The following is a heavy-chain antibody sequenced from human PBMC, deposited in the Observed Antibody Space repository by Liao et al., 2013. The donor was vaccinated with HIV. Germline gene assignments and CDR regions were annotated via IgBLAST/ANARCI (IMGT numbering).Heavy chain of an antibody. J-gene: IGHJ5*02. V-gene: IGHV4-34*02. D-gene: IGHD3-22*01. CDR3: ARGLYYYDSSGPRVWFDP. CDR1: GGSLSDYY. Sequence: QVQLQQWGAGLLKPSETLSLTCAVYGGSLSDYYWSWIRQPPGKGLEWIGYIYYSGSTYYNPSLKSRVTISVDTSKNQFSLKLSSVTAADTAVYYCARGLYYYDSSGPRVWFDPSGPREPSVTVSS. CDR2: IYYSGST.